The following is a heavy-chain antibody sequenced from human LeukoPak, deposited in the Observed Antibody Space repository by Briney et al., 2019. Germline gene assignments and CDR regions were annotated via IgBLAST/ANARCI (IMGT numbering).Heavy chain of an antibody. J-gene: IGHJ4*02. D-gene: IGHD3-16*02. V-gene: IGHV4-31*03. CDR1: GASITSGAYY. CDR2: IYFSGST. Sequence: SETLSLTCTVSGASITSGAYYWSWIRQHPGKGLEWIGYIYFSGSTNSNPSLKSRVTISTDTSKNQFSLQLRSVTAADTAVYYCASGVAAIVPADWGQGTLVTVSS. CDR3: ASGVAAIVPAD.